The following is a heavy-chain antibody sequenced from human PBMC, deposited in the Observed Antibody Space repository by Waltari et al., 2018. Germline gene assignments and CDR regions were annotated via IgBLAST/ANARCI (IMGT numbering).Heavy chain of an antibody. V-gene: IGHV4-38-2*02. CDR3: ANNEWGLPVS. CDR2: FYYSGTI. D-gene: IGHD1-26*01. CDR1: GYSISSGYW. J-gene: IGHJ5*02. Sequence: QVQLQESGPGLVKPSEDLSLTCTVSGYSISSGYWVGWIRQPPGKGLEWIASFYYSGTIQYNPSLGSRATISADTSKNQFSLRLTSVTAADTAVYYCANNEWGLPVSWGQGTVVTVSS.